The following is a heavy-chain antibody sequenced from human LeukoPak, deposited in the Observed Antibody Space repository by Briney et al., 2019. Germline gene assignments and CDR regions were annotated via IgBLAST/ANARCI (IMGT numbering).Heavy chain of an antibody. CDR2: IKQDGNEK. V-gene: IGHV3-7*04. CDR1: GFTVSSYC. J-gene: IGHJ4*02. D-gene: IGHD5-18*01. CDR3: ARDAGYSYGVGDY. Sequence: PGGSLRLSCAASGFTVSSYCMSWVRQAPGKGLEWVADIKQDGNEKYYVESVKGRFTISRDNARNSLYLQMNSLRAEDTAVYYCARDAGYSYGVGDYWGQGTMVTVSS.